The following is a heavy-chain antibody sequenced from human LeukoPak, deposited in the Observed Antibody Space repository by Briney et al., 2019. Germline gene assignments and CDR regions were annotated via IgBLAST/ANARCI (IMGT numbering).Heavy chain of an antibody. CDR2: INHSGST. Sequence: PSETLSLTCAVYGGSFSGYYWSWFRQPPGKGLEWIGEINHSGSTNYNPSLKSRVTISVDTSKNQFSLKLSSVTAADTAVYYCARSGGYSGYDIDYWGQGTLVTVSS. CDR3: ARSGGYSGYDIDY. J-gene: IGHJ4*02. V-gene: IGHV4-34*01. D-gene: IGHD5-12*01. CDR1: GGSFSGYY.